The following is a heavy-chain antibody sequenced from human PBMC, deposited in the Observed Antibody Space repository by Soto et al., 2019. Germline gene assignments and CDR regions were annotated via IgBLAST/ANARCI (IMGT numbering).Heavy chain of an antibody. CDR2: ISGSGGST. CDR3: AKVVLRYFDWANGFDP. D-gene: IGHD3-9*01. J-gene: IGHJ5*02. Sequence: GGSLRLSCAASGFTFSSYAMSWVRQAPGKGLEWVSAISGSGGSTDYADSVKGRFTISRDNSKNTLYLQMNSLRAEDTAVYYCAKVVLRYFDWANGFDPWGQGTLVTVSS. V-gene: IGHV3-23*01. CDR1: GFTFSSYA.